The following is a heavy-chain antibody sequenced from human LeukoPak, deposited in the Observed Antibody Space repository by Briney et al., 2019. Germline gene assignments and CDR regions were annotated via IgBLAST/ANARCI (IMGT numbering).Heavy chain of an antibody. J-gene: IGHJ6*02. D-gene: IGHD6-6*01. CDR3: ARVAARYVGMDV. V-gene: IGHV4-39*07. CDR2: IYYSGST. CDR1: GGSISSSSYY. Sequence: SETLSLTCTVSGGSISSSSYYWGWIRQPPGKGLEWIGTIYYSGSTYYNPSLKSRVTISVDTSKKQVSLNLSSVTAADTAVYYCARVAARYVGMDVWGQGTTVTVSS.